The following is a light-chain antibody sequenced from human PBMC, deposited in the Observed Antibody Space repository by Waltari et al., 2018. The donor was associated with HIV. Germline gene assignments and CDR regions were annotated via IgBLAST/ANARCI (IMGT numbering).Light chain of an antibody. CDR2: RNN. J-gene: IGLJ3*02. CDR3: AAWDDSLSGWV. CDR1: SSKSGNHC. Sequence: QSVLPPPPSPYGTPGQWVTVSCSGRSSKSGNHCGTWYQPLPGTAPKPPTNRNNQRPSGVPDRFSGSKSGTSASLAISGLRSEDEADYYCAAWDDSLSGWVFGGGTKLTVL. V-gene: IGLV1-47*01.